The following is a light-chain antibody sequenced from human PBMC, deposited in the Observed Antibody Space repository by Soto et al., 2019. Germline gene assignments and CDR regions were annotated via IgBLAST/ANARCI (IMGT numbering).Light chain of an antibody. CDR3: QQDYDAPQT. V-gene: IGKV4-1*01. CDR1: QSILYSSNNKNY. Sequence: DIVMTQSPDSLAVSLGERATINCKSSQSILYSSNNKNYLAWYQQKPGQPPKLLIYWASTRESGVPDRFSGGGSGTDFTLTLRSLQAGDVAVYYCQQDYDAPQTFGQGTKVEIK. J-gene: IGKJ1*01. CDR2: WAS.